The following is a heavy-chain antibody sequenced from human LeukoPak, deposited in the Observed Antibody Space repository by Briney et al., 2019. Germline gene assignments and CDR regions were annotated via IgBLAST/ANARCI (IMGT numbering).Heavy chain of an antibody. J-gene: IGHJ4*02. Sequence: GESLKISCKGSGYIFTSYWIGWVRQMPGKGLEWMGTIYPGDSDTRYSPSFQGQVPISADKSISTAYLQWSSLKASDTAMYYCARWYYGSGSYYYFDYWGQGTLVTVSS. V-gene: IGHV5-51*01. D-gene: IGHD3-10*01. CDR3: ARWYYGSGSYYYFDY. CDR2: IYPGDSDT. CDR1: GYIFTSYW.